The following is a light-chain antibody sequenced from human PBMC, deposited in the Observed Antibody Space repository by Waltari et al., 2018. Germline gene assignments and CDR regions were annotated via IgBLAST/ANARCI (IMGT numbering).Light chain of an antibody. CDR3: QHYVTLPVT. CDR2: GAS. Sequence: EIVLTQSPGTLSLSPGDRATLSCRASQSVSRTFAWYQQKPGQAPSLLIYGASIRATGVPGRFSGSGSGTDFSLTISRLEPEDFAVYYCQHYVTLPVTFGQGTKVEIK. V-gene: IGKV3-20*01. J-gene: IGKJ1*01. CDR1: QSVSRT.